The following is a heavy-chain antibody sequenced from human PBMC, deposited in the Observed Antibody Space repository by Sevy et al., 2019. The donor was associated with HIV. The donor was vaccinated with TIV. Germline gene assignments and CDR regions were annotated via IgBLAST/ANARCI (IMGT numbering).Heavy chain of an antibody. D-gene: IGHD2-15*01. Sequence: GGSLRLSCAASGFTFSSYAMHWVRQAPGKGLEWVAVISYDGSNKYYADPVKVRFTISRDNSKNTLYLQMNSLRAEDTAVYYCARDLEGVPDIVVVVAATQDYWGQGTLVTVSS. CDR3: ARDLEGVPDIVVVVAATQDY. CDR1: GFTFSSYA. CDR2: ISYDGSNK. V-gene: IGHV3-30-3*01. J-gene: IGHJ4*02.